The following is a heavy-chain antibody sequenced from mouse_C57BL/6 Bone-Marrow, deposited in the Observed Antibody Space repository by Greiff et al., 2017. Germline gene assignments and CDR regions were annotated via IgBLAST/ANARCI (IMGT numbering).Heavy chain of an antibody. J-gene: IGHJ1*03. Sequence: EVQLVESGGGLVKPGGSLKLSCAASGFTFSDYGMHWVRQAPEKGLEWVAYISSGSSTIYYADTVKGRFTISRDNAKNTLFLQMTSLRSEDTAMYYCASHYGNLGYFDVWGTGTTVTVSS. D-gene: IGHD2-1*01. CDR3: ASHYGNLGYFDV. CDR2: ISSGSSTI. V-gene: IGHV5-17*01. CDR1: GFTFSDYG.